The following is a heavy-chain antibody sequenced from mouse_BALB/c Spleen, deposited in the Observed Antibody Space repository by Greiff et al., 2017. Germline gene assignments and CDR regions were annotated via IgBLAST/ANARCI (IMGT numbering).Heavy chain of an antibody. V-gene: IGHV1-54*01. CDR2: INPGSGGT. CDR1: GYAFTNYL. CDR3: ARSGRYDGSRLYYAMDY. D-gene: IGHD2-14*01. J-gene: IGHJ4*01. Sequence: VQLQQSGAELVRPGTSVKVSCKASGYAFTNYLIEWVKQRPGQGLEWIGVINPGSGGTNYNEKFKGKATLTADKSSSTAYMQLSSLTSDDSAVYFCARSGRYDGSRLYYAMDYWGQGTSVTVSS.